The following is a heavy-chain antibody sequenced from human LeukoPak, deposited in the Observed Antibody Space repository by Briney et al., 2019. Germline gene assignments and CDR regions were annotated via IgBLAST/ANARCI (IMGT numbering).Heavy chain of an antibody. CDR3: ATVLRGAAAGYDTNGWFDP. D-gene: IGHD6-13*01. V-gene: IGHV1-24*01. J-gene: IGHJ5*02. CDR2: FDPEDGET. CDR1: GYTLTELS. Sequence: ASVKVSCKVSGYTLTELSMHWVRQAPGKGLEWMGGFDPEDGETIYAQKFQGRVTMTEDTSTDTAYMELSSLRSEDAAVYYCATVLRGAAAGYDTNGWFDPWGQGTLVTVSS.